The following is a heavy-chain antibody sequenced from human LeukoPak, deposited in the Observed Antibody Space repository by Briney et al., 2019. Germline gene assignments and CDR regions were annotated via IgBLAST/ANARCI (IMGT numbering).Heavy chain of an antibody. V-gene: IGHV3-23*01. CDR1: GFTFSSYA. D-gene: IGHD3-22*01. CDR3: AKGGSGYFADL. CDR2: ISGCGGST. J-gene: IGHJ5*02. Sequence: GGSLRLSCAASGFTFSSYAMSWVRQAPGKGLEWVSAISGCGGSTYYADSVKGRFTISRDNSKNTLYLQMNSLRAEDTALYYCAKGGSGYFADLWGQGTLVTVSS.